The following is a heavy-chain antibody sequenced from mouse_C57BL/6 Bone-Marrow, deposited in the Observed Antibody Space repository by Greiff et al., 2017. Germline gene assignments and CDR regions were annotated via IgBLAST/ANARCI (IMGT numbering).Heavy chain of an antibody. CDR2: IPPSDSET. V-gene: IGHV1-74*01. D-gene: IGHD6-2*01. CDR1: GYTFTSYW. Sequence: VQLQQPGAELVKPGASVQVSCKASGYTFTSYWMHWVKQRPGQGLEWIGRIPPSDSETNYNQKFKGKATLTVDKSSSAAYMQLNSLPSEDSAVYYRARRGSLRSQPGYWGQGTTLTCSS. J-gene: IGHJ2*01. CDR3: ARRGSLRSQPGY.